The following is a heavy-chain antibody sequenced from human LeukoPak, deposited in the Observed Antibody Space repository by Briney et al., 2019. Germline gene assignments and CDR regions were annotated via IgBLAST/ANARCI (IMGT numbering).Heavy chain of an antibody. CDR1: SYSINSNYY. CDR2: IKQDGSET. CDR3: ARGGQAGTGDL. D-gene: IGHD3-10*01. Sequence: ETLSLICAVSSYSINSNYYWGWIRQSPGKGLEWVANIKQDGSETYHVDSVKGRFTISRDNAKDSLYLEMNSLRAEDTAVYYCARGGQAGTGDLWGQGTPVTASS. V-gene: IGHV3-7*01. J-gene: IGHJ5*02.